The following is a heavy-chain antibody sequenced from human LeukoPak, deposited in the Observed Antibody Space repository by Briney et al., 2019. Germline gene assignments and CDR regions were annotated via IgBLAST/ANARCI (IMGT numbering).Heavy chain of an antibody. CDR2: ISYDGSNK. D-gene: IGHD3-10*01. Sequence: GGSLRLSCAASGFTFSSYGMHWVRQAPGKGLEWVAVISYDGSNKYYADSVKGRFTISRDNSKNTLYLQMNSLRAEDTAVYYCAEDGRGEYYYVSGSRKHFYYYGMDVWGHGTTVTVSS. CDR3: AEDGRGEYYYVSGSRKHFYYYGMDV. J-gene: IGHJ6*02. V-gene: IGHV3-30*18. CDR1: GFTFSSYG.